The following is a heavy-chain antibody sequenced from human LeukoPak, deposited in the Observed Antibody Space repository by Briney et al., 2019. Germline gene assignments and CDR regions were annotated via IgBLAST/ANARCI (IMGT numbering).Heavy chain of an antibody. V-gene: IGHV4-39*01. CDR1: GGSISSSSYY. J-gene: IGHJ5*02. Sequence: SETLSLTCTVSGGSISSSSYYWGWIRQPPGKGLEWIGSIYYSGSTYYNPSLKSRVTISVDTSKNQFSLRLGSVTAADTAVYYCAAGSSSWIFTWFDPWGQGTLVTVSS. CDR3: AAGSSSWIFTWFDP. D-gene: IGHD6-13*01. CDR2: IYYSGST.